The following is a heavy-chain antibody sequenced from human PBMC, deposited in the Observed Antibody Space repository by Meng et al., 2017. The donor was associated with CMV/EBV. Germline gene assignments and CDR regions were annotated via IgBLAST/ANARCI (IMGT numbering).Heavy chain of an antibody. CDR3: ARGEVTTS. D-gene: IGHD3-22*01. CDR1: GYAFTDYF. Sequence: ASVKVSCKASGYAFTDYFIHWVRQAPGQGLEWMGWINPKTGGTNYAQNFQGRVTMTRDTSISTAYMELRRLRSDDTAVYYCARGEVTTSWGQGTLVTVSS. V-gene: IGHV1-2*02. CDR2: INPKTGGT. J-gene: IGHJ5*02.